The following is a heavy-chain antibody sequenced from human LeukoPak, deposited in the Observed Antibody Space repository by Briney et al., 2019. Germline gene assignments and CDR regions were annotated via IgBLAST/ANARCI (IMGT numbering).Heavy chain of an antibody. Sequence: PGGSLRLSCAASGFTFSSYGMHWVRQAPGKGLEWVAVISYDGSNKYYADSVKGRFTISRDNSKNTLYLQMNSLRAEDTAVYYCARDKFKEMVVAVDIWGQGTMVTVSS. D-gene: IGHD2-15*01. V-gene: IGHV3-30*19. CDR1: GFTFSSYG. CDR2: ISYDGSNK. CDR3: ARDKFKEMVVAVDI. J-gene: IGHJ3*02.